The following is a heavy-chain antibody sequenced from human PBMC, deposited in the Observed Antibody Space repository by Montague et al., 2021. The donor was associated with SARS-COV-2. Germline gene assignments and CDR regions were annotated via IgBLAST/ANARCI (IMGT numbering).Heavy chain of an antibody. CDR3: ARIQATVNAFDI. J-gene: IGHJ3*02. D-gene: IGHD4-17*01. Sequence: PALVKPTQTLTLTCTFSGFSLSTSGMCVSWIRQPPGKALEWLARIDWXDDKYYSTSLKTRLTISKDTFKNQVVLTMTNMDPVDTATYYCARIQATVNAFDIWGQGTMVTVSS. CDR1: GFSLSTSGMC. V-gene: IGHV2-70*11. CDR2: IDWXDDK.